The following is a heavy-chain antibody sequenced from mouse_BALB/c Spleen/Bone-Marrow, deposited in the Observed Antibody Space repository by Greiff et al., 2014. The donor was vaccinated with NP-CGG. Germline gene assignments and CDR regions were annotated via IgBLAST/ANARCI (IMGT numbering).Heavy chain of an antibody. D-gene: IGHD1-1*01. CDR2: ISSGCSNI. CDR3: ARAAITTVVAGY. Sequence: EVMLVESGGGLVQPGGSRKLSCAASGFTFSSFGMHWVRQAPEKGPEWVAYISSGCSNIYYADTVKGRFTISRDNPKNTLFLQMTSLRSEDTAMYYCARAAITTVVAGYWGQGTTLTVSS. CDR1: GFTFSSFG. V-gene: IGHV5-17*02. J-gene: IGHJ2*01.